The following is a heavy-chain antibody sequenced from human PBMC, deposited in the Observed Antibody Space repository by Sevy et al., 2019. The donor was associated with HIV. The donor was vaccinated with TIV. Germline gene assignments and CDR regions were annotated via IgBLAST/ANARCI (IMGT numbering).Heavy chain of an antibody. CDR3: ARDYRRDFWSGYSNYFDP. Sequence: SETLSLTCTVSGDSITRYFWSWIWQPPGKGLEWIGYMYHSGSTNYNPSLKRRVSLSIDTSKNEFSLTLSSVTAADTAVYYCARDYRRDFWSGYSNYFDPWGPGILVTVSS. V-gene: IGHV4-59*01. J-gene: IGHJ5*02. CDR2: MYHSGST. CDR1: GDSITRYF. D-gene: IGHD3-3*01.